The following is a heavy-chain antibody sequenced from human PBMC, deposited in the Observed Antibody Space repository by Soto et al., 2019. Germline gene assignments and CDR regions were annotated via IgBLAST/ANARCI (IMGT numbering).Heavy chain of an antibody. CDR3: AKVLRYCSGGSCYRWFDP. Sequence: GGSLRLSCAASGFTVSTKYMSWVRQAPGKGLEWVSVSGSGGSTFYADSVRGRFTISRDNSKNTLYLQMNSLRAEDTAVYYCAKVLRYCSGGSCYRWFDPWGQGTLVTVSS. D-gene: IGHD2-15*01. CDR2: SGSGGST. J-gene: IGHJ5*02. CDR1: GFTVSTKY. V-gene: IGHV3-66*01.